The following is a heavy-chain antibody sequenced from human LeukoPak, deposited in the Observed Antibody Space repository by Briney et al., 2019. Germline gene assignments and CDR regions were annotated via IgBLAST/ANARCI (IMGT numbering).Heavy chain of an antibody. J-gene: IGHJ6*02. CDR2: IRSKAYGGTT. Sequence: PGGSLRLSCTASGFTFGDYAMSWVRQAPGKGLEWVGFIRSKAYGGTTEYAASVKGRFTISRDDSKSIAYLQMNSLKTEDTAVYYCTRDAGDYYGMDVWSQGTTVTVSS. D-gene: IGHD7-27*01. CDR1: GFTFGDYA. CDR3: TRDAGDYYGMDV. V-gene: IGHV3-49*04.